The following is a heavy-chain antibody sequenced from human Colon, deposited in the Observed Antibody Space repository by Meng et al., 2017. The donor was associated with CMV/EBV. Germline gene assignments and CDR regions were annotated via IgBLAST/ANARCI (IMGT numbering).Heavy chain of an antibody. CDR3: ARDSNYDSSGYYSSYYYYGMDV. D-gene: IGHD3-22*01. CDR1: GFTFDDYG. CDR2: LNWNGDNP. V-gene: IGHV3-20*04. Sequence: GESLKISCTASGFTFDDYGMSWVRQVPGKGLEWVSGLNWNGDNPGYADSVKGRFTVSRDNAKNSLYLQMSSLRAEDTAVYYCARDSNYDSSGYYSSYYYYGMDVWGQGTTVTVSS. J-gene: IGHJ6*02.